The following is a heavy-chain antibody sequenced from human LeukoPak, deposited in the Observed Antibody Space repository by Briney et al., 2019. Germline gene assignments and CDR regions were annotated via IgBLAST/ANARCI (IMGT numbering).Heavy chain of an antibody. J-gene: IGHJ4*02. CDR3: ARKSHRSSWTHFDY. CDR1: GYSLTSYW. CDR2: IYPGDSDT. D-gene: IGHD6-13*01. Sequence: GESLKISRKGSGYSLTSYWIGWVRQMPGKGLEWMGIIYPGDSDTRYSPSFQGQVTISADKSISTAYLQWSSLKASDTAMYYCARKSHRSSWTHFDYWGQGTLVTVSS. V-gene: IGHV5-51*01.